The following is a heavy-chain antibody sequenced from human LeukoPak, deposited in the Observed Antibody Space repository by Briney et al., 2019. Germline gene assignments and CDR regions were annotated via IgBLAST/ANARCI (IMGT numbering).Heavy chain of an antibody. Sequence: SETLSLSCTVSGGSISNDYWSWIRQPPGKGPEWIGYIYYSGSTNYNPSLKSRVTISVDTSKNHFSLKLYSVTAADTAVYYCARLDEWFDPWGQGTLVTVSS. J-gene: IGHJ5*02. CDR2: IYYSGST. CDR1: GGSISNDY. V-gene: IGHV4-59*08. CDR3: ARLDEWFDP. D-gene: IGHD3/OR15-3a*01.